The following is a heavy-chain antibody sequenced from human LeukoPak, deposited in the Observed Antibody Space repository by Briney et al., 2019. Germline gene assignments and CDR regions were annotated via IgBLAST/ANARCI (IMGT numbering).Heavy chain of an antibody. CDR2: ISYDGSNK. D-gene: IGHD1-26*01. Sequence: GGSLRLSCAASGFTFSSYGMHWVHQAPGKGLEWVAVISYDGSNKYYADSVKGRFTISRDNSKNTLYLQMNSLRAEDTAVYYCAKDAGQVGATLDYWGQGTLVTVSS. V-gene: IGHV3-30*18. J-gene: IGHJ4*02. CDR3: AKDAGQVGATLDY. CDR1: GFTFSSYG.